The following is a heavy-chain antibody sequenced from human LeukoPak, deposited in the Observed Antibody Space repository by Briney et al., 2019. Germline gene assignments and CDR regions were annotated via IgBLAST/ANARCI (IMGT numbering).Heavy chain of an antibody. Sequence: PGGSLRLSCAASGFTFSSYEMNWVRQAPGKGLEWVSYISSLGSTIYYADSVKGRFTISRDNAKNSMYLQMDSLRGEDTAVYYCAELGITMIGVVWGKGTTVTISS. CDR2: ISSLGSTI. CDR3: AELGITMIGVV. J-gene: IGHJ6*04. CDR1: GFTFSSYE. V-gene: IGHV3-48*03. D-gene: IGHD3-10*02.